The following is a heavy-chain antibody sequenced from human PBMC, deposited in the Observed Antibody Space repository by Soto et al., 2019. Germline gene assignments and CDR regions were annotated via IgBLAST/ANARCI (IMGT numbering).Heavy chain of an antibody. CDR2: ISYDGSNK. D-gene: IGHD3-3*01. J-gene: IGHJ4*02. CDR1: GFTFSSYG. V-gene: IGHV3-30*03. Sequence: QVQLVESGGGVVQPGRSLRLSCAASGFTFSSYGMHWVRQAPGKGLEWVAVISYDGSNKYYADSVKGRFTISRDNSKNTRYLQMNSLRAEDTAVYYCAAGVEGTIDYWGQGTLVTVSS. CDR3: AAGVEGTIDY.